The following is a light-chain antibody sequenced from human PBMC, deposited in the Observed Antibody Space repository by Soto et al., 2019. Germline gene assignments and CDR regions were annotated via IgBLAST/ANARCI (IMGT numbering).Light chain of an antibody. CDR2: AAS. CDR1: QSISSY. J-gene: IGKJ4*01. Sequence: DLQMTQSPSSLSASVGDRVTITCRASQSISSYLNGYQQKPGKAPKLLIYAASSLQSGVASRFSGSGSGTDFTLTTSSLQPEDFATYYCQQSYSTPLTFGGGTKVEIK. V-gene: IGKV1-39*01. CDR3: QQSYSTPLT.